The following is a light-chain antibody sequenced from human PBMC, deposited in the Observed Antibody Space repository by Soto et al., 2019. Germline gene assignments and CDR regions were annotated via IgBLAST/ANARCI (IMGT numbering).Light chain of an antibody. V-gene: IGLV2-18*02. J-gene: IGLJ3*02. CDR1: SSDVGSYDY. Sequence: QSVLIQPPSVSGSPGQSVTISCTGTSSDVGSYDYVSWYQQHPGTVPKPMIYNVNTRPSGVPNRFSGSKSGNTASLTISGLQAEDEADYYCNSYTSSRTLVFGGGTKLTVL. CDR2: NVN. CDR3: NSYTSSRTLV.